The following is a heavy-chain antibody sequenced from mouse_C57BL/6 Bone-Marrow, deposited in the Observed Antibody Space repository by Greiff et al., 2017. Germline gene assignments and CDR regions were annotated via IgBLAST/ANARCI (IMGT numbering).Heavy chain of an antibody. Sequence: EVQLQQSGPELVKPGASVKISCKASGYTFTDYYMNWVKQSHGKSLEWIGDINPNNGGTSYNQKFKGKATLTVDQSSSTAYMELRSLTSEDSAVYYCAREDYGSPLYFDVGGTGTTVTVSS. CDR3: AREDYGSPLYFDV. J-gene: IGHJ1*03. CDR1: GYTFTDYY. V-gene: IGHV1-26*01. CDR2: INPNNGGT. D-gene: IGHD1-1*01.